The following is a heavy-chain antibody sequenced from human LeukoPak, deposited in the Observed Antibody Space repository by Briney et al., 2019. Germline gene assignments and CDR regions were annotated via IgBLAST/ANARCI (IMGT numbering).Heavy chain of an antibody. J-gene: IGHJ3*02. CDR3: TIDRRSWYDAFDI. Sequence: ASGKVSCKASGHTFTSYAMHWGRRAPGQRLGWMGWINAGNSNTKYSQKFQCRVTITSDTSASRTYMHLSSPISEDTAVYYCTIDRRSWYDAFDIWGQGTMVTVSS. D-gene: IGHD6-13*01. V-gene: IGHV1-3*01. CDR2: INAGNSNT. CDR1: GHTFTSYA.